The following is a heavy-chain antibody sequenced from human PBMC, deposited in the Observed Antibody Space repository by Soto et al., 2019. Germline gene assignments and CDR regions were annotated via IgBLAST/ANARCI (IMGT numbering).Heavy chain of an antibody. J-gene: IGHJ4*02. CDR2: IYYSGST. D-gene: IGHD2-15*01. CDR3: ARSSGARYYDY. Sequence: QVQLQESGPGLVKPSQTLSLTCTVSGGSISSGAYYWSWVRQHPGKGLEWIGYIYYSGSTYYNPSLKSRVTISVDTSKNQFSLKLSSVTAADTAVYYCARSSGARYYDYWGQGTLVTVPS. V-gene: IGHV4-31*03. CDR1: GGSISSGAYY.